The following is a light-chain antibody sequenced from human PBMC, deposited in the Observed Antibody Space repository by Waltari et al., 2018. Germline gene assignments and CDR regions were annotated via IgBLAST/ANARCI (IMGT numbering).Light chain of an antibody. Sequence: QTVETQEPSLSVSPGGTVTLTCALSSGSLSTTSYATWYQQTPGQAPRTLVDKANARASGVPDRFSCSILGNTAALTITGAQADDESDYYCALYMGSGIWVFGGGTRLTVL. CDR1: SGSLSTTSY. J-gene: IGLJ3*02. CDR3: ALYMGSGIWV. CDR2: KAN. V-gene: IGLV8-61*01.